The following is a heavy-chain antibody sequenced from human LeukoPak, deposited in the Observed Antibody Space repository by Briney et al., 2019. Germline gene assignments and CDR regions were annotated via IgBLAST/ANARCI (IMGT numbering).Heavy chain of an antibody. CDR2: DYWNDDK. J-gene: IGHJ4*02. Sequence: SGPTLLKPTRPLTLTCTFSGFSLSTSGVAVGWIRQPPVKALEWLSLDYWNDDKRYSPSLKSRLTITKDTSKYRVVLTMTNMDPVDTATYYCAHSLYDSSGYYYFDYWGQGTLVTVSS. CDR3: AHSLYDSSGYYYFDY. CDR1: GFSLSTSGVA. D-gene: IGHD3-22*01. V-gene: IGHV2-5*01.